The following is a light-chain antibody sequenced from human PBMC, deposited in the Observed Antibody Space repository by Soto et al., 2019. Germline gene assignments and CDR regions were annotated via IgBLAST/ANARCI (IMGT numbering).Light chain of an antibody. CDR2: VAS. J-gene: IGKJ4*01. CDR3: QQYNYWPLT. Sequence: EIVMTQSPATLSVSPGERATLSCRASKTISSSYLSWYQQKPGQAPRLLIYVASTRATGIPARFSGSGSGTEFTLTITSLQSEDFAVYYCQQYNYWPLTFGGGTRVEIK. V-gene: IGKV3-15*01. CDR1: KTISSSY.